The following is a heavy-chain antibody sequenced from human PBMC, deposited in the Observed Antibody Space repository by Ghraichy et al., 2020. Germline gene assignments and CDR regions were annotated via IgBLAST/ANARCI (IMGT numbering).Heavy chain of an antibody. Sequence: ESLNISCAVYGGPFGGYYWNLIRQPPGKGLEWIGEISYSGSTFYNPSLNSRVTLSVDPSNKQFSLRLRSVTAADTAIYYCARGRDCGGGSCYPRPYYFDYWGQGTLVTVSS. V-gene: IGHV4-34*01. J-gene: IGHJ4*02. CDR3: ARGRDCGGGSCYPRPYYFDY. CDR2: ISYSGST. CDR1: GGPFGGYY. D-gene: IGHD2-15*01.